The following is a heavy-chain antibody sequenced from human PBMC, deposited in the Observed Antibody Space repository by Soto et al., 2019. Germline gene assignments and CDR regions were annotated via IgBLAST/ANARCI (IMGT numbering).Heavy chain of an antibody. Sequence: SETLSLTCTVSGGSISSGGYYWSWIRQHPGKGLEWIGYIYYSGSTYYNPSLKSRVTISMDTSENQFSLILRSVSAADTAVYYCARDGYTYGAPLDYWGQGILVTVSS. V-gene: IGHV4-31*03. CDR2: IYYSGST. D-gene: IGHD5-18*01. J-gene: IGHJ4*02. CDR1: GGSISSGGYY. CDR3: ARDGYTYGAPLDY.